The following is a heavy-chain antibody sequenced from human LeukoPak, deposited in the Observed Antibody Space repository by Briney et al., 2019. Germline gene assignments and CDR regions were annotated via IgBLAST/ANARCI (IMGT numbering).Heavy chain of an antibody. CDR1: GGSISSYY. CDR2: IYYSGST. J-gene: IGHJ3*02. V-gene: IGHV4-59*01. Sequence: PSETLSLTCTVSGGSISSYYWSWIRQPPGKGLEWIGYIYYSGSTNYNPSLKSRVTISVDTSKNQFSLKLSSETAADTAVYYCARESGTKRAFDTWGQGTMVTVSS. D-gene: IGHD1-26*01. CDR3: ARESGTKRAFDT.